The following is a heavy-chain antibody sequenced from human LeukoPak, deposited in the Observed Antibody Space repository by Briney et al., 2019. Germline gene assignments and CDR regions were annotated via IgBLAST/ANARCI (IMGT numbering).Heavy chain of an antibody. CDR2: INHSGST. CDR1: GGSISSYY. V-gene: IGHV4-34*01. D-gene: IGHD4-17*01. Sequence: RPSETLSLTCTVSGGSISSYYWSWIRQPPGKGLEWIGEINHSGSTNYNPSLKSRVTISVDTSKNQFSLKLSSVTAADTAVYYCARHTPMTTVTTKGRWFDPWGQGTLVTVSS. CDR3: ARHTPMTTVTTKGRWFDP. J-gene: IGHJ5*02.